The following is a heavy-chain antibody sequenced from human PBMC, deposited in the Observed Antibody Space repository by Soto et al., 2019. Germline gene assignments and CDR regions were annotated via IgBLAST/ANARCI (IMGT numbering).Heavy chain of an antibody. J-gene: IGHJ4*02. CDR2: ISSSSSYI. Sequence: LRLSCAASGFTFSSYSMNWVRQAPGKGLEWVSSISSSSSYIYYADSVKGRFTISRDNAKNSLYLQMNSLRAEDTAVYYCAREGASGDYAHIDHWGQGTLVTVSS. CDR1: GFTFSSYS. D-gene: IGHD4-17*01. CDR3: AREGASGDYAHIDH. V-gene: IGHV3-21*01.